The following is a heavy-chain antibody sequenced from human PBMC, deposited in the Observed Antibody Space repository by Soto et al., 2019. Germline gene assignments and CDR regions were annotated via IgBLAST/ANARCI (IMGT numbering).Heavy chain of an antibody. D-gene: IGHD2-15*01. V-gene: IGHV1-58*01. CDR2: IVVSSGNT. Sequence: SVKVSCKASGFTFTSSAVQWVRQARGQRLEWIGWIVVSSGNTNYAQKFQERVTITRDMSTSTAYMELSSLRSEDTAVYYCAADGYCSGGSCYEYDYGMDVWGQGTTVTVSS. J-gene: IGHJ6*02. CDR3: AADGYCSGGSCYEYDYGMDV. CDR1: GFTFTSSA.